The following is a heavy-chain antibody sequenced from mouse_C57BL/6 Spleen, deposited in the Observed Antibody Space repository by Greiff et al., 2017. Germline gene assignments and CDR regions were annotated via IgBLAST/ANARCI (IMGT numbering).Heavy chain of an antibody. Sequence: VQLKQSGAELVRPGASVKLSCTASGFNIKDDYMHWVKQRPEQGLEGIGWIDPENGDTEYASKFQGKATITADTSSNTAYLQLSSLTSEDTAVYYCTTGGQLRLRGVWFAYWGQGTLVTVSA. D-gene: IGHD3-2*02. CDR3: TTGGQLRLRGVWFAY. CDR2: IDPENGDT. V-gene: IGHV14-4*01. J-gene: IGHJ3*01. CDR1: GFNIKDDY.